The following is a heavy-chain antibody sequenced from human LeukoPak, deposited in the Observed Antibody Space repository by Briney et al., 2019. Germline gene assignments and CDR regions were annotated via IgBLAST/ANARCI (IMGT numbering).Heavy chain of an antibody. J-gene: IGHJ1*01. D-gene: IGHD3-10*01. CDR1: GFTFSNYW. CDR3: AASGRFHH. CDR2: SNSDESLT. Sequence: PGGSLRLSCAASGFTFSNYWMHWVRQSPGKGLEWVSRSNSDESLTYYADSAKGRFTISRDNAKNTVYLQLNSLRAEDTAVYYCAASGRFHHWGQGTLVIVSS. V-gene: IGHV3-74*01.